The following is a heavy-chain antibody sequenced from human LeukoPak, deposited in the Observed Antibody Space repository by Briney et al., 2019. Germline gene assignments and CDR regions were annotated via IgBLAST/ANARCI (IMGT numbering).Heavy chain of an antibody. Sequence: GGSLRLSCAASGFTFSSYSMNWVRQAPGKGLEWVSSISSSSSYIYYADSVKGRFTISRDNAKNSLYLQMNSLRAEDTAVYYCVTGSQIRETAFWGQGTLVTVSS. D-gene: IGHD3-10*01. V-gene: IGHV3-21*04. CDR1: GFTFSSYS. CDR3: VTGSQIRETAF. J-gene: IGHJ4*02. CDR2: ISSSSSYI.